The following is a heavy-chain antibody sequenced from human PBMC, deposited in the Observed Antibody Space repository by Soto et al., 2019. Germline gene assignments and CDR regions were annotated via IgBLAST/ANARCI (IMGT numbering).Heavy chain of an antibody. Sequence: GGSLRLSGAASGFTFSDYYMSWIRQAPGKGLGWVSYSSSSGSTIYYADSVKGRFTISRDNAKKSVYLQMDSLRVEETAIYYCARTWIRFGPNDYWGQGAPVTVSS. CDR2: SSSSGSTI. D-gene: IGHD3-16*01. J-gene: IGHJ4*02. V-gene: IGHV3-11*04. CDR3: ARTWIRFGPNDY. CDR1: GFTFSDYY.